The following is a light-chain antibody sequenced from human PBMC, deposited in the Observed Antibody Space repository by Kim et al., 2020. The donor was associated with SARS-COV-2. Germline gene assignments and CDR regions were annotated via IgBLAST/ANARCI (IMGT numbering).Light chain of an antibody. J-gene: IGKJ4*01. CDR3: QQDNKFPRT. CDR2: AAS. Sequence: ASVGDRVTITWRASQGISSWLAWYQQKPGKAPNLLIYAASSLHSGVPSRFSGSGSGTDFTLTISSLQPEDFATYYCQQDNKFPRTFGGGTKVDIK. CDR1: QGISSW. V-gene: IGKV1-12*01.